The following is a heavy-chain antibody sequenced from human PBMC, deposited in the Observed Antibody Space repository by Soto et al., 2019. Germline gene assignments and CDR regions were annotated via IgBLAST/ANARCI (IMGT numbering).Heavy chain of an antibody. CDR3: ARDSSSSWYGGAFDI. J-gene: IGHJ3*02. D-gene: IGHD6-13*01. CDR1: GGSISSYY. Sequence: KPSETLSLTCTVSGGSISSYYWSWIRQPPGKGLEWIGYIYYSGSTNYNPSLKSRVTISVDTSKNQFSLKLSSVTAADTAVYYCARDSSSSWYGGAFDIWGQGTMVTVSS. CDR2: IYYSGST. V-gene: IGHV4-59*01.